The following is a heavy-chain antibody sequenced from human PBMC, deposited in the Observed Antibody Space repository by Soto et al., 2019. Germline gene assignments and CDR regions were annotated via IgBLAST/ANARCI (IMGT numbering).Heavy chain of an antibody. D-gene: IGHD5-12*01. CDR1: GFKFSDYG. J-gene: IGHJ4*02. Sequence: GGSLRLSCAASGFKFSDYGMYWVRQAPGRGLEWVAVILFDGSNIYYGDSVKGRFTISRDNSKSTLYLQMNSLRAEDTAVYYCAKNPRAWLHLDYWGQGTLVTVSS. V-gene: IGHV3-30*18. CDR3: AKNPRAWLHLDY. CDR2: ILFDGSNI.